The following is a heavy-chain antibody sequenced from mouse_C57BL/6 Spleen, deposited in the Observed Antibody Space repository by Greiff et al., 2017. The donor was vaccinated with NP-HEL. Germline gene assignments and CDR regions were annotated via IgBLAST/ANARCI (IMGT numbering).Heavy chain of an antibody. J-gene: IGHJ4*01. CDR3: TTGVTTTDYYAMDY. Sequence: VQLQQSGAELVRPGASVKLSCTASGFNINDDYMHWVKQRPEQGLEWIGRIDPENGDTEYASKFQGKATITVDTATNTAYLQLSSLTSEDTAVYYCTTGVTTTDYYAMDYWGQGTSVTVSS. D-gene: IGHD2-12*01. CDR1: GFNINDDY. V-gene: IGHV14-4*01. CDR2: IDPENGDT.